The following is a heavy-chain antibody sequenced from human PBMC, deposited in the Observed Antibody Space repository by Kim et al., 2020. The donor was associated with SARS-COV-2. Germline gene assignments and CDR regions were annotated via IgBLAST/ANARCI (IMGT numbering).Heavy chain of an antibody. CDR1: GFTFSSYA. CDR3: AKGVLNCSGGSCYSGAASHYYYYYGMDV. J-gene: IGHJ6*02. CDR2: ISGSGGST. V-gene: IGHV3-23*01. Sequence: GGSLRLSCAASGFTFSSYAMSWVRQAPGKGLEWVSAISGSGGSTYYADSVKGRFTISRDNSKNTLYLQMNSLRAEDTAVYYCAKGVLNCSGGSCYSGAASHYYYYYGMDVWGQGTTVTVSS. D-gene: IGHD2-15*01.